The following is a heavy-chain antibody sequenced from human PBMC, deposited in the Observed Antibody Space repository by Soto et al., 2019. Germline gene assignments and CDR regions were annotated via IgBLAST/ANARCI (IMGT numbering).Heavy chain of an antibody. Sequence: PSETLSLTCTVSGGSISSYYWSWIRQPPGKGLEWIGYIYYSGSTNYNPSLKSRVTISVDTSKNQFSLKLSSVTAADTAVYYCARDSTYYYDSSGYYFGYWGQGTLVTVSS. V-gene: IGHV4-59*12. D-gene: IGHD3-22*01. J-gene: IGHJ4*02. CDR1: GGSISSYY. CDR2: IYYSGST. CDR3: ARDSTYYYDSSGYYFGY.